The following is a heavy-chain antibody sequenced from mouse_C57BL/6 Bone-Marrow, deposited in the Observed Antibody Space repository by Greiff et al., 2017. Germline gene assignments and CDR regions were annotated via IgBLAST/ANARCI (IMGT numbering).Heavy chain of an antibody. CDR1: GYSITSGYY. CDR3: ARDGYDVAWFAY. CDR2: ISYDGSN. V-gene: IGHV3-6*01. D-gene: IGHD2-2*01. J-gene: IGHJ3*01. Sequence: VQLKESGPGLVKPSQSLSLTCSVTGYSITSGYYWNWIRQFPGNKLEWMGYISYDGSNNYNPSLKNRISITRDTSKNKFFLKLNSVTTEDTATYYCARDGYDVAWFAYWGQGTLVTVSA.